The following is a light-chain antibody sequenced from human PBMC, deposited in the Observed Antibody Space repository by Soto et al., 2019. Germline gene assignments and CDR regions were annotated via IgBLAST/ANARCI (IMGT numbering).Light chain of an antibody. CDR1: QSVSSN. J-gene: IGKJ3*01. Sequence: IVLTQSQCTLSVSPGERATLSCRASQSVSSNLAWYQQKPGQAPRLLIYDASNRATGIPARFSGSGSGTDFTLTISSLEPEHFAVYYCQQRRGFGPATKVDI. CDR3: QQRRG. CDR2: DAS. V-gene: IGKV3-11*01.